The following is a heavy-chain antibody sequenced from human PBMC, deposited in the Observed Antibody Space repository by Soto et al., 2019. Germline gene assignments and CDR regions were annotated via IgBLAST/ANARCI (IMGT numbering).Heavy chain of an antibody. Sequence: GGSLRLSCAASGFTFSSYAMSWVRQAPGKGLEWVSAISGSGGSTYYADSVKGRFTISRDNSKNTLYLQMNSLRAEDTAVYYCAKILSRNVRYFDWLLYLDYWGQGTLVTVSS. CDR3: AKILSRNVRYFDWLLYLDY. D-gene: IGHD3-9*01. CDR1: GFTFSSYA. V-gene: IGHV3-23*01. CDR2: ISGSGGST. J-gene: IGHJ4*02.